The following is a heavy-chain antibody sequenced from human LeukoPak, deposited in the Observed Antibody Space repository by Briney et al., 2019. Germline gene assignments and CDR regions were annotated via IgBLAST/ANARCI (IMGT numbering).Heavy chain of an antibody. J-gene: IGHJ6*03. D-gene: IGHD6-13*01. CDR3: ARVSSSWVLDDYYMDV. CDR2: ISSSSSTI. CDR1: GFTFSSYE. Sequence: GGSLRLSCAASGFTFSSYEMNWVRQAPGKGLEWVSYISSSSSTIYYADSVKGRFTISRDNAKNSLYLQMNSLRAEDTAVYYCARVSSSWVLDDYYMDVWGKGTTVTVSS. V-gene: IGHV3-48*01.